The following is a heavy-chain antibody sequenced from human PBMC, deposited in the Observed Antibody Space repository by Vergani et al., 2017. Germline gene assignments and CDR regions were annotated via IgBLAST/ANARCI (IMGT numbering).Heavy chain of an antibody. Sequence: EVQLLESGGGLVQPGESLKISCKGSGYSFTSYWIGWVRQMPGKGLEWMGIIYPGDSDTRYSPSFQGQVTISADKSISTAYLQWSSLKASDTAMYYCATKKRTTGTPGGAFDIWGQGTMVTVSS. V-gene: IGHV5-51*01. J-gene: IGHJ3*02. D-gene: IGHD1-1*01. CDR2: IYPGDSDT. CDR3: ATKKRTTGTPGGAFDI. CDR1: GYSFTSYW.